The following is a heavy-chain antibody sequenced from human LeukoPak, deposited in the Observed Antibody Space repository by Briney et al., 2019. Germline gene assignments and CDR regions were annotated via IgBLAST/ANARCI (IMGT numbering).Heavy chain of an antibody. CDR3: ANEDGNSGDAFDI. CDR2: ISGSGGST. D-gene: IGHD4-23*01. Sequence: GGSLRLSCAASGFTFSNYAMSWVRQAPGKGLEWVSGISGSGGSTFYADSVKGRFTISRENSKKTLYLQMNSLRAEDTAIYYCANEDGNSGDAFDIWGQGTMVTVSP. V-gene: IGHV3-23*01. J-gene: IGHJ3*02. CDR1: GFTFSNYA.